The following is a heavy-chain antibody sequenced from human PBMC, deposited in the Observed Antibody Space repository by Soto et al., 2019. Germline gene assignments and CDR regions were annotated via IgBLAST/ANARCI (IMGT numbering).Heavy chain of an antibody. V-gene: IGHV3-23*01. CDR2: ISGSGDST. Sequence: EVQLLESGGGLVQPGGSLRLSCAASGFTFSSYAMSWVRQAPGKGLEWVSVISGSGDSTYYADSVRGRFTISRDNSKNTLYLQINSLRAEDTAVYYCAKDRDGAAAGPTKSYGMDVWGQGTTVTVSS. D-gene: IGHD6-13*01. CDR3: AKDRDGAAAGPTKSYGMDV. CDR1: GFTFSSYA. J-gene: IGHJ6*02.